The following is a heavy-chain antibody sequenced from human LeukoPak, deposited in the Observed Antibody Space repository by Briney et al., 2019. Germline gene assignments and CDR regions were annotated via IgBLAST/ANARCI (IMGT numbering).Heavy chain of an antibody. J-gene: IGHJ4*02. Sequence: GGSLRLSCAASGSTFSSYGMHWVRQAPGKGLEWVAFIRYDGSNKYYADSVKGRFTISRDTSKNTLYLQMNSLRAEDTAVYYCAGRWVLDASFDYWGQGTLVTVSS. D-gene: IGHD3-16*01. CDR1: GSTFSSYG. V-gene: IGHV3-30*02. CDR3: AGRWVLDASFDY. CDR2: IRYDGSNK.